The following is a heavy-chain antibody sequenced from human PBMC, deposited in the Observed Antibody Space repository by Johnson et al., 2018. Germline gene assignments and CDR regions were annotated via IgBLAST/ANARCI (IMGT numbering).Heavy chain of an antibody. D-gene: IGHD1-14*01. Sequence: SNKYYADSVKGRFTISRDNSKNTLYLQMNSLRAEDTAVYYCAKNLGIPDYGMDVWGQGTTVTVSS. CDR2: SNK. J-gene: IGHJ6*02. CDR3: AKNLGIPDYGMDV. V-gene: IGHV3-30*02.